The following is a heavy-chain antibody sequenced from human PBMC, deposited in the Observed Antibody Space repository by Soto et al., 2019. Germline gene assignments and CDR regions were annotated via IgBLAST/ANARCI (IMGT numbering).Heavy chain of an antibody. D-gene: IGHD3-9*01. CDR2: MNPNSGNT. Sequence: QVQLVQSGAEVKKPGASVKVSCKASGYTFTSYDINWVRQATGQGLEWMGWMNPNSGNTGYAQKFQGRVTMTRNTSISTAYMELSSPRSEDTAVYYCAREGDDILTGYYYYYYYYMDVWGKGTTVTVSS. CDR1: GYTFTSYD. J-gene: IGHJ6*03. CDR3: AREGDDILTGYYYYYYYYMDV. V-gene: IGHV1-8*01.